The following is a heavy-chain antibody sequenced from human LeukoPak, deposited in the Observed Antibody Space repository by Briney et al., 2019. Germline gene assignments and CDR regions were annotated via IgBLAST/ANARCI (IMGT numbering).Heavy chain of an antibody. Sequence: TGGSLRLSCAASGFTFSTYDMNWVRQAPGKGLEWVSSISSRGSYIYYADSVKGRFTISRDNAKNSLYVQMNSLRADDTAVYYCAREVQGTWNWFDTWGQGTLVTVSS. V-gene: IGHV3-21*01. CDR2: ISSRGSYI. D-gene: IGHD1-1*01. CDR1: GFTFSTYD. J-gene: IGHJ5*02. CDR3: AREVQGTWNWFDT.